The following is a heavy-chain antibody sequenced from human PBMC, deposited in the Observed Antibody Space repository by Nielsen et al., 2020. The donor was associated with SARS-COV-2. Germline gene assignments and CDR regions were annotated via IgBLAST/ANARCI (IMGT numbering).Heavy chain of an antibody. D-gene: IGHD1-26*01. Sequence: SETLSLTCAVSGGSISSGGYSWSWIRQPPGKGLEWIGYIYHSGSTYYNPSLKSRVTISVDRSKNQFSLKLSSVTAADTAVYYCAGGRGVYGMDVWGQGTTVTASS. V-gene: IGHV4-30-2*01. CDR1: GGSISSGGYS. CDR3: AGGRGVYGMDV. CDR2: IYHSGST. J-gene: IGHJ6*02.